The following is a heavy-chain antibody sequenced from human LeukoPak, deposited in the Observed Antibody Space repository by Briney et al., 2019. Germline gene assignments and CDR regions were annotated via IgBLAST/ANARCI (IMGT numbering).Heavy chain of an antibody. D-gene: IGHD3-9*01. CDR3: ARDLAILSYYFDY. J-gene: IGHJ4*02. CDR1: GFTVSSNY. Sequence: GGSLRLSCAASGFTVSSNYMSWIRQAPGKGLEWVSVIYSGGSTYYADSVKGRFTISRDNSKNTLYLQMNSLKTEDTAVYYCARDLAILSYYFDYWGQGTLVTVSS. V-gene: IGHV3-53*05. CDR2: IYSGGST.